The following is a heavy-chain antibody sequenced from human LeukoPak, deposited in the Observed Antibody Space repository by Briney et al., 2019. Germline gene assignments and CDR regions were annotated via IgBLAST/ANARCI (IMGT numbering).Heavy chain of an antibody. CDR1: GGSISSGGYS. V-gene: IGHV4-30-2*01. D-gene: IGHD3-22*01. CDR3: ARNYYDSSGDDWFDP. CDR2: IYHSGST. Sequence: SQTLSLTCTVSGGSISSGGYSWSWIRQPPGKGLEWIGYIYHSGSTYYNPSLKSRVTISVDRSKNQFSLKLSSVTAADTAVYYCARNYYDSSGDDWFDPWGQGTLVTVSS. J-gene: IGHJ5*02.